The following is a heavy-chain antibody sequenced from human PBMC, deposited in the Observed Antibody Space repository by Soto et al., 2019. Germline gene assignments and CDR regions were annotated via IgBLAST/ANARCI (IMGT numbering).Heavy chain of an antibody. D-gene: IGHD3-10*01. CDR1: GFTFSSYG. Sequence: QVQVVESGGGVVQPGRSLRLSCAVSGFTFSSYGMHWVRQAPGKGLEWVAVTWYDGSNKYYADSVKGRFTISRDNSKNTVYLQMNSLRAEDTAVYYCAREPGEDYYYYDMDVWGKGTTVTVSS. J-gene: IGHJ6*03. CDR2: TWYDGSNK. V-gene: IGHV3-33*01. CDR3: AREPGEDYYYYDMDV.